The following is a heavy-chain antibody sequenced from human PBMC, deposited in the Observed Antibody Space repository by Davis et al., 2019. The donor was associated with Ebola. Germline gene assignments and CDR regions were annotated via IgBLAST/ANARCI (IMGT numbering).Heavy chain of an antibody. CDR1: GYSFTSYW. CDR2: IYPGDSDT. CDR3: ARTLHYDTSGYYFLDY. V-gene: IGHV5-51*01. D-gene: IGHD3-22*01. Sequence: GESLKISCKGFGYSFTSYWIGWVRQLPGKGLEWMGIIYPGDSDTRYSPSFQGQVTISADKSISTAYLQWSSLKASDTAMYYCARTLHYDTSGYYFLDYWGQGTLVIVSS. J-gene: IGHJ4*02.